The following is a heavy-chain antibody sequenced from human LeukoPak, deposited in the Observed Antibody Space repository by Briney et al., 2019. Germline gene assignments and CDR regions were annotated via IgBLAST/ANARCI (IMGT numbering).Heavy chain of an antibody. V-gene: IGHV3-48*03. J-gene: IGHJ4*02. D-gene: IGHD2-2*01. CDR1: GFTLSSYE. CDR2: ISSSGSTI. Sequence: GGSLRLSCAASGFTLSSYEMNWFRQAPGKGLEWVSYISSSGSTIYYADSVKGRFTISRDNAKNSLYLQMNSLRAEDTAVYYCARETDSTLFDYWGQGALVTVSS. CDR3: ARETDSTLFDY.